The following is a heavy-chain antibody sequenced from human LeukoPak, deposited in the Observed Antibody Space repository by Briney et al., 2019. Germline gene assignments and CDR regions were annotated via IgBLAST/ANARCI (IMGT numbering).Heavy chain of an antibody. Sequence: SETLSLTCTVSGGSMSSYYWNWIRQPAGKGLEWIGRIYTSGSTKYNPSLKSRVTMSADTAKNQFSLKLNSVTAADTAVYYCARIRPSRLYMDVWGKGTTVTVSS. CDR2: IYTSGST. CDR1: GGSMSSYY. CDR3: ARIRPSRLYMDV. V-gene: IGHV4-4*07. D-gene: IGHD6-6*01. J-gene: IGHJ6*03.